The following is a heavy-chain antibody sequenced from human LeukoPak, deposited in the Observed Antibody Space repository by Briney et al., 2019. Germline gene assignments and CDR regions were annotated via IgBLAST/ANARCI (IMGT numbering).Heavy chain of an antibody. CDR3: ARAGGYSYGHYYFDY. J-gene: IGHJ4*02. V-gene: IGHV4-34*11. CDR2: IYYSGST. CDR1: GGSFSGYY. Sequence: PSETLSLTCAVYGGSFSGYYWSWIRQPPGRGLGWIGYIYYSGSTNYNPSLKSRVTISVVTSKNLFSLKLSSVAAADTAVYYCARAGGYSYGHYYFDYWGQGTLVTVSS. D-gene: IGHD5-18*01.